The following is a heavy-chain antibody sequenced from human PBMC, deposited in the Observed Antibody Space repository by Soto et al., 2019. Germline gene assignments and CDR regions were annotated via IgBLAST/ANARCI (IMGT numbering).Heavy chain of an antibody. Sequence: TETLSLTCTVSGGSISGYYWSWIRQPPGKGLEWIGYMYNTGSTVYNPSFKSRVTISVDTSKNQFSLKLNSVTAADTAVYYCARDLWGYCGTDCYPLDVWGQGTTVTVS. CDR3: ARDLWGYCGTDCYPLDV. V-gene: IGHV4-59*01. CDR1: GGSISGYY. J-gene: IGHJ6*02. CDR2: MYNTGST. D-gene: IGHD2-21*02.